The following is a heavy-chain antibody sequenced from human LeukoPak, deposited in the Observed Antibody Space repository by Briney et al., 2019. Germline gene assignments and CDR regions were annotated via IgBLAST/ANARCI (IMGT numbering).Heavy chain of an antibody. CDR1: VGPMSSYY. CDR2: IYYCWSI. Sequence: AETLSLTCTLSVGPMSSYYWSWIRQPPGKGREWIGYIYYCWSINYNPSLKSRVTISVDTSKNQFSLKLSSVTAADTAVYYCARLEKRRLQFRAFDIWGQGTMVTVSS. D-gene: IGHD5-24*01. CDR3: ARLEKRRLQFRAFDI. J-gene: IGHJ3*02. V-gene: IGHV4-59*01.